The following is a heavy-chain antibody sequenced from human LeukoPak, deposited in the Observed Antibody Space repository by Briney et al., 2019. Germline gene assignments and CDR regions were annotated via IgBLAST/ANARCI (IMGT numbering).Heavy chain of an antibody. CDR3: ARSTGLVRWELTAAYFDY. J-gene: IGHJ4*02. CDR1: GGSISRSAFY. D-gene: IGHD1-26*01. CDR2: LYYTGSA. V-gene: IGHV4-39*07. Sequence: SETLSLTCTVSGGSISRSAFYWGWIRQPPGKGLEWIGSLYYTGSAYYNPSLKSRVTISVDTSKNQFSLKLTSVTAADTAVYYRARSTGLVRWELTAAYFDYWGQGTLVTVSS.